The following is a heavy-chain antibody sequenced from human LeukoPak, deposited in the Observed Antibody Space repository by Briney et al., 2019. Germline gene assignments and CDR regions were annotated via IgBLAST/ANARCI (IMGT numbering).Heavy chain of an antibody. V-gene: IGHV3-23*01. CDR1: GGSIRNSGFY. CDR2: ISPSSGT. D-gene: IGHD3-22*01. J-gene: IGHJ4*02. CDR3: ARPQSSSGYYWPFDD. Sequence: ETLSLTCAVSGGSIRNSGFYWGWIRQPPGKGLEWVSAISPSSGTFYADSVKGRFTISRDNSKNTLYLQMNSLRAEDTAVYYCARPQSSSGYYWPFDDWGQGTLVTVSS.